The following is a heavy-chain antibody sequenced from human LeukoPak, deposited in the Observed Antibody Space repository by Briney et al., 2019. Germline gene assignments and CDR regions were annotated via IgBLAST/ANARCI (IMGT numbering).Heavy chain of an antibody. V-gene: IGHV4-34*01. CDR2: INHSGST. CDR3: ARGSERTMDTAMERSYFDY. D-gene: IGHD5-18*01. J-gene: IGHJ4*02. Sequence: SETLSLTCAVYGDSFSGSYWSWIRQPPGKGLEWIGEINHSGSTNYNPSLKSRVTISVDTSKNQVSLKLSSVTAADTAVYYCARGSERTMDTAMERSYFDYWGQGTLVTVSS. CDR1: GDSFSGSY.